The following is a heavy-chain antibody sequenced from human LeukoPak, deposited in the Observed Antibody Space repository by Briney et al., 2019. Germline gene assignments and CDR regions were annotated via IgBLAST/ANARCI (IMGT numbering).Heavy chain of an antibody. CDR1: GVSISSSSYY. J-gene: IGHJ4*02. Sequence: SETLSLTCTVSGVSISSSSYYWGWIRQPPGKGLEWIGSIYYSGSTYYNPSLKSRVTISIDTSKNQFSLKLSSVTAADTAVYYCAGEVLTYYYGSGNYYNVHYWGQGTLVTVSS. CDR3: AGEVLTYYYGSGNYYNVHY. CDR2: IYYSGST. V-gene: IGHV4-39*02. D-gene: IGHD3-10*01.